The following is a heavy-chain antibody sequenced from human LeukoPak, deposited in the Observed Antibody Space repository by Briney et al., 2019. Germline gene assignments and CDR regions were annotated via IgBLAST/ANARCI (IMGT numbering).Heavy chain of an antibody. CDR2: FYNGGST. V-gene: IGHV4-59*01. CDR1: GGSISNNY. Sequence: PSETLSLTCTVSGGSISNNYWYWIRQSPGKGLEWIGNFYNGGSTNYNPSLESRVTISVDTSKNQFFLKLNSVTAADTAVYYCAKSHFWTGYPSDYWGQGILVTVSS. J-gene: IGHJ4*02. CDR3: AKSHFWTGYPSDY. D-gene: IGHD3/OR15-3a*01.